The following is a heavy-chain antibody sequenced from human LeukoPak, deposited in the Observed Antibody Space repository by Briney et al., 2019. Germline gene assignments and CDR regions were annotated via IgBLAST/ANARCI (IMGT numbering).Heavy chain of an antibody. D-gene: IGHD6-19*01. CDR1: GFTFSSYW. J-gene: IGHJ4*02. CDR3: ARDGHATVAVNFDY. V-gene: IGHV3-7*01. CDR2: IKQDGSGK. Sequence: GGSLRLSCAVSGFTFSSYWMSWVRQAPGKGLEWVANIKQDGSGKYYVDSVKGRFTISRDNAKNSLYLQMNSLRVEDTAVYYCARDGHATVAVNFDYWGQGTLVTVSS.